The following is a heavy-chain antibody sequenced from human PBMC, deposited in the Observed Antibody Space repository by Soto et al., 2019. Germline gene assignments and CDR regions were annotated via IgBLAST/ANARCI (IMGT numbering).Heavy chain of an antibody. CDR3: AGLRGCAGSPIDY. CDR2: ISYSGNT. Sequence: SETLPLTCTLSGRPIISGYWSWIRQPPGKGLEWIGYISYSGNTNYNPSLKSRVTMSVDTPKNQFSLRLSSVTTADTAVYYCAGLRGCAGSPIDYWGQGTLVTVSS. CDR1: GRPIISGY. D-gene: IGHD2-15*01. J-gene: IGHJ4*02. V-gene: IGHV4-59*01.